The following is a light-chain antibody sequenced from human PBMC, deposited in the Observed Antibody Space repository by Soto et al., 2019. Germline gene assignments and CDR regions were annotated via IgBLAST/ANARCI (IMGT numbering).Light chain of an antibody. J-gene: IGKJ2*01. V-gene: IGKV1-39*01. CDR3: QHSFNLPYT. CDR2: VAS. CDR1: QTISTY. Sequence: DIQMTQSPSSLSASVGDRVTITCRASQTISTYLNWYQQNPGKAPKLLIYVASNLQSGVPSRFSGSGSATDFTLTINTLQPEDFATYYCQHSFNLPYTFGQGTKLEIK.